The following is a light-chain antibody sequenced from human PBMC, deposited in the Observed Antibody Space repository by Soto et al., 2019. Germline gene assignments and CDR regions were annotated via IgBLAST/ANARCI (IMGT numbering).Light chain of an antibody. Sequence: NFMLTQPHSVSESPGKTVTISCTRSNGNIASNYVQWYQQRPGGVPTTVIYEDHQRPSGVPDRFSGSIDSSSNSASLTISGLKTEDEADYYCQSHDSDTPSVIFGGGTKLTVL. CDR1: NGNIASNY. CDR3: QSHDSDTPSVI. J-gene: IGLJ2*01. CDR2: EDH. V-gene: IGLV6-57*04.